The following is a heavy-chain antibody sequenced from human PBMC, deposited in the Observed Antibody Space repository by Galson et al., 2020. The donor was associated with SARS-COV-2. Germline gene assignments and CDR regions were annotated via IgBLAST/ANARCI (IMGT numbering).Heavy chain of an antibody. Sequence: SGPTLVKPTQNITLTCPFSGFSLSPSGMRVSWIRQPPAKALQWLALIDWDDDKYYSTSLTPRPPLSKATSKNQVVLTMTNMDPVDTATYYCARATYYYDSSGKFRYYYYGMDVWGQGTTVTVSS. J-gene: IGHJ6*02. CDR3: ARATYYYDSSGKFRYYYYGMDV. CDR1: GFSLSPSGMR. D-gene: IGHD3-22*01. CDR2: IDWDDDK. V-gene: IGHV2-70*01.